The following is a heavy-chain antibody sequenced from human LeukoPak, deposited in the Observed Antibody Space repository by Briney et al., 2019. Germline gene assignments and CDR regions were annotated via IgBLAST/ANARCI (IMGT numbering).Heavy chain of an antibody. CDR1: GFIFTSNR. CDR2: IKHDGSEQ. CDR3: TRGLGEHGGVSDR. D-gene: IGHD3-16*01. Sequence: PGGSLRLSCAASGFIFTSNRMNWERQAPGKGLEWVANIKHDGSEQIYVDSVKGRFTISRDNAKDSVYLQMNSLRAEDTAVYYCTRGLGEHGGVSDRWGQGTLVIVSS. J-gene: IGHJ5*02. V-gene: IGHV3-7*01.